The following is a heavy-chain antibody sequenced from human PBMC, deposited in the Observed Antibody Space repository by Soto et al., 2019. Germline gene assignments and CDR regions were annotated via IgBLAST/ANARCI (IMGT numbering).Heavy chain of an antibody. D-gene: IGHD1-26*01. J-gene: IGHJ4*02. V-gene: IGHV3-30-3*01. CDR1: GFTFSSYA. CDR3: ASPQSGSYFFDY. CDR2: ISYDGSNK. Sequence: GGSPRLSCAASGFTFSSYAMHWVRQAPGKGLEWVAVISYDGSNKYYADSVKGRFTISRDNSKNTLYLQMNSLRAEDTAVYYCASPQSGSYFFDYWGQGTLVTVSS.